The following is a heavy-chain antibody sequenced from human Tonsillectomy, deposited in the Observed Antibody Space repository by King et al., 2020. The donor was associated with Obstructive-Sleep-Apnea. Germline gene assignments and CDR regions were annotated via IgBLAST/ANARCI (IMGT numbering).Heavy chain of an antibody. J-gene: IGHJ4*02. D-gene: IGHD6-19*01. CDR1: GFTFTTYW. CDR3: ARDHNSAWSHFDY. V-gene: IGHV3-7*01. Sequence: VQLVESGGGLVQPGGSLRLSCAASGFTFTTYWMSWVRQAPGKGLEWVATIKKDGSDKYYADSVKGRFTISRDNADNSLYLQMNSLRAEDTAVYYCARDHNSAWSHFDYWGQGTLAT. CDR2: IKKDGSDK.